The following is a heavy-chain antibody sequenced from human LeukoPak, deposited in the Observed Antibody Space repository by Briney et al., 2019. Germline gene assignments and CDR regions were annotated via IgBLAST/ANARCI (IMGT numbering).Heavy chain of an antibody. J-gene: IGHJ4*02. CDR1: GGTFSSYA. Sequence: WASVKVSCKASGGTFSSYAISWLRQAPGQGLEWMGGIIPIFGTANYAQKFQGRVTITADESTSTAYMELSSLRSEDTAVYYCARGVGYCSSTSCPGGGYWGQGTLVTVSS. CDR3: ARGVGYCSSTSCPGGGY. CDR2: IIPIFGTA. V-gene: IGHV1-69*13. D-gene: IGHD2-2*01.